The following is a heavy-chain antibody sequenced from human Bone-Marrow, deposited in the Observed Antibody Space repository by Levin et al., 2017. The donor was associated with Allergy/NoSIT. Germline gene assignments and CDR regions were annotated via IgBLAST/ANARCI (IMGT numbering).Heavy chain of an antibody. D-gene: IGHD5/OR15-5a*01. J-gene: IGHJ4*02. CDR1: GGSFSSYA. V-gene: IGHV1-69*13. Sequence: PEASVKVSCKVSGGSFSSYAISWVRQAPGQGLEWMGGIVPILDAANYAQRFQGRVTITADDPRTTAYMELRSLKSEDTAVYYCARLLGDSVYDLSWGQGTLVTVSS. CDR2: IVPILDAA. CDR3: ARLLGDSVYDLS.